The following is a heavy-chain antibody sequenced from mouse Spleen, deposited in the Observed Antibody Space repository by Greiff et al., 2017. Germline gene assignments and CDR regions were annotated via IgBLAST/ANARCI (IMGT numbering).Heavy chain of an antibody. CDR2: IYPGSGST. V-gene: IGHV1-55*01. D-gene: IGHD2-4*01. CDR1: GYTFTSYW. CDR3: ARDDYEYFDV. Sequence: QVQLKESGAELVKPGASVKMSCKASGYTFTSYWITWVKQRPGQGLEWIGDIYPGSGSTNYNEKFKSKATLTVDTSSSTAYMQLSSLTSEDSAVYYCARDDYEYFDVWGAGTTVTVSS. J-gene: IGHJ1*01.